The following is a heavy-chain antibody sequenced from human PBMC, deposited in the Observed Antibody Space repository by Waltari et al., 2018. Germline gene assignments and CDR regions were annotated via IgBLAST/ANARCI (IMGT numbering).Heavy chain of an antibody. Sequence: QVQLVESGGGVVQPGRSLRLSCAASGFTFSSYGMHWVRQAPGKGLEWVAVISYDGSNKYYADSVKGRFTISRDNSKNTLYLQMNSLRAEDTAVYYCAKEPNPPQPGYSSSWYDYWGQGTLVTVSS. J-gene: IGHJ4*02. CDR3: AKEPNPPQPGYSSSWYDY. V-gene: IGHV3-30*18. CDR2: ISYDGSNK. D-gene: IGHD6-13*01. CDR1: GFTFSSYG.